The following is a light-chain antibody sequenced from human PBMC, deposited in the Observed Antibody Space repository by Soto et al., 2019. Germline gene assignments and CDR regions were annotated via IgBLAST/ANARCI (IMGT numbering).Light chain of an antibody. J-gene: IGKJ3*01. CDR2: AAS. V-gene: IGKV1-39*01. CDR3: QQGHSMPLT. CDR1: QSITNS. Sequence: DIQMTQSPSSLSASVGDRVTITCRASQSITNSLNWYQHKPGKAPTLVVYAASNLQCRVPSRCRGSCSGTDVTLTISSLQAEDFAPYFCQQGHSMPLTFGPETKVDI.